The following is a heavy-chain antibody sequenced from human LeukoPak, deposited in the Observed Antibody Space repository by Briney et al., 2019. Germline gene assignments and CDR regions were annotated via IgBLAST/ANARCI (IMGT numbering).Heavy chain of an antibody. V-gene: IGHV3-30*02. CDR1: GFTFNRYA. CDR3: AKDERGYYDSSGYFGAIDY. Sequence: SGGSLRLSCAASGFTFNRYAMNWVRQAPGKGLEWVAFIWYDGSNKYYADSVKGRFTISRDNSKNTPYLQMNSLRAEDTAVYYCAKDERGYYDSSGYFGAIDYWGQGSLVTVSS. J-gene: IGHJ4*02. CDR2: IWYDGSNK. D-gene: IGHD3-22*01.